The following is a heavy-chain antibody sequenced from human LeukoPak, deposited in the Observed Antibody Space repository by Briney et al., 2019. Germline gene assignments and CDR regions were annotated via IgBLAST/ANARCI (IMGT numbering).Heavy chain of an antibody. CDR2: ISGRGGST. CDR1: GFTFSTYA. CDR3: AKDVTVVTPRDLFDY. J-gene: IGHJ4*02. V-gene: IGHV3-23*01. Sequence: GGSLRLSCVASGFTFSTYAMTWVRQAPGKGLQWVSAISGRGGSTYYADSVKGRFTISRDNSKNTVYLQMNSLRAEDTAVYYCAKDVTVVTPRDLFDYWGQGTLVTVSS. D-gene: IGHD4-23*01.